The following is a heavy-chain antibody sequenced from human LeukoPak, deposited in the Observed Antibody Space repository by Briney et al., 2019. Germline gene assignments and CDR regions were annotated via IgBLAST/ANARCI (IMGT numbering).Heavy chain of an antibody. CDR2: IYSGGST. J-gene: IGHJ4*02. V-gene: IGHV3-53*01. CDR3: AGATLFDYGDLNY. CDR1: GFTFSSYA. Sequence: GGSLRLSCAASGFTFSSYAMSWVRQAPGKGLEWVSVIYSGGSTYYADSVKGRFTISRDNSKNTLYLQMNSLRAEDTAVYYCAGATLFDYGDLNYWGQGTLVTVSS. D-gene: IGHD4-17*01.